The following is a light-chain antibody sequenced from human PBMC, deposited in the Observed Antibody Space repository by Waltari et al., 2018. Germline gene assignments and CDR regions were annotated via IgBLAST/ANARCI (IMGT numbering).Light chain of an antibody. V-gene: IGKV1-9*01. Sequence: DIQMTQSPSSLSASVGDRVTITCRASQGISSYLAWYQQKPVKAPKLLIYKASTLQSGVPSRFSGSGSGTDFTLTSSSLQPEDLATYYCQQHNSNPLTFGGGTKVEIK. CDR3: QQHNSNPLT. CDR2: KAS. CDR1: QGISSY. J-gene: IGKJ4*01.